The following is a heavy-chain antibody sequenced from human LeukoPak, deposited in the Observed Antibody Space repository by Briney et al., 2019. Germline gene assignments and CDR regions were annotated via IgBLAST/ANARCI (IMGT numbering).Heavy chain of an antibody. CDR1: GFTFSTYA. CDR3: ASGDYDPYAFDI. J-gene: IGHJ3*02. CDR2: ISGSGGST. Sequence: GGSLRLSCAASGFTFSTYAMSWVRQTPGKGLEWVSAISGSGGSTYYADSVKGRFTISRDNSKNTLYLQMNSLRAEDTAVYYCASGDYDPYAFDIWGQGTMVTVSS. D-gene: IGHD2-21*02. V-gene: IGHV3-23*01.